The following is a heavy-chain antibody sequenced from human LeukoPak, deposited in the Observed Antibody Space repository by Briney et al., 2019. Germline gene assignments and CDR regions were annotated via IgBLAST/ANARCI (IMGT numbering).Heavy chain of an antibody. D-gene: IGHD4-17*01. CDR3: ARFYGGYYYYYMDV. J-gene: IGHJ6*03. CDR2: IYYSGST. V-gene: IGHV4-59*08. Sequence: SETLSLTCTVSGGSLSSYYWSWVRQPPGKGLEWVGCIYYSGSTNYNPSLKSRVTMSVDTSKNQFSLKLNSVTAADTAVYYCARFYGGYYYYYMDVWGKGTTVTVSS. CDR1: GGSLSSYY.